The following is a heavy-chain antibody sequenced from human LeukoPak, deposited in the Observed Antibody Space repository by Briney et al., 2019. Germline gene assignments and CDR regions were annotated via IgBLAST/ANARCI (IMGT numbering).Heavy chain of an antibody. V-gene: IGHV4-59*01. Sequence: SETLSLTCTVSGGSISSYYWIWIPQPPGKGLEWIGYIYYSGSTNYNPSLKSRVTISVDTSKNQFSLKLSSVTAADTAVYYCARVDGVYSSGPYFQHWGQGTLVTVSS. D-gene: IGHD6-19*01. CDR1: GGSISSYY. J-gene: IGHJ1*01. CDR2: IYYSGST. CDR3: ARVDGVYSSGPYFQH.